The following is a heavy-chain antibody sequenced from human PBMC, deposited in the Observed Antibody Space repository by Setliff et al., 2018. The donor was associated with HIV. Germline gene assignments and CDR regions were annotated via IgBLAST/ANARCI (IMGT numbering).Heavy chain of an antibody. Sequence: ASVKVSCKASGYTLTSNHMHWVRQAPGQGLEWMGILNPSGGSTSYAQKFQGRVIMNRDTSTSTVYMELSSLKSEDTAVYYCARDSGSYSADYYFDYWGQGTLVTVSS. CDR3: ARDSGSYSADYYFDY. CDR2: LNPSGGST. D-gene: IGHD1-26*01. V-gene: IGHV1-46*01. J-gene: IGHJ4*02. CDR1: GYTLTSNH.